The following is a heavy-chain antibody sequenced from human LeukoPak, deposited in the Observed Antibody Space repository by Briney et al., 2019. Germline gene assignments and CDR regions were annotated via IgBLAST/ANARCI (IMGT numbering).Heavy chain of an antibody. Sequence: ASVKVSCKASGYTFTSYHITWVRQAPGQGLEWMGWISGYNGNTNYAQNVQGRVAMTTDTSTNTAFMELRRLTSDDTSVYYCARTACVPAGGKVLDYWGQGTQVTVSS. V-gene: IGHV1-18*01. CDR2: ISGYNGNT. CDR1: GYTFTSYH. D-gene: IGHD6-13*01. CDR3: ARTACVPAGGKVLDY. J-gene: IGHJ4*02.